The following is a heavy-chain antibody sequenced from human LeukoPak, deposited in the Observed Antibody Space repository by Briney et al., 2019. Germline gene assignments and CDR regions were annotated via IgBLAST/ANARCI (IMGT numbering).Heavy chain of an antibody. V-gene: IGHV5-51*01. CDR3: ASSGILAYCGGDCYSDAFDI. CDR1: GYSFTSYW. D-gene: IGHD2-21*02. J-gene: IGHJ3*02. CDR2: IYPGDSDT. Sequence: GESLKISCKGSGYSFTSYWIGWVRQMPGKGLEWMGIIYPGDSDTRYSPSFQGQVTISADKSISTAYLQWSSLKASDTAMYYCASSGILAYCGGDCYSDAFDIWGQGTMVTVSS.